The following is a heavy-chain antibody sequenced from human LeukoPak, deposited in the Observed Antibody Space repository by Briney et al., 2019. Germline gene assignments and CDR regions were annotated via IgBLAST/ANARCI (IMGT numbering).Heavy chain of an antibody. CDR3: ARDISVGEDY. V-gene: IGHV1-18*01. CDR2: IGGYNGDT. Sequence: ASVKVSCKASGYTFNSYSITWFRQAPGQGLEWMGWIGGYNGDTLYPQKFQGRVTVTTDTSSSTAYMELRSLRSDDTAVYYCARDISVGEDYWGQGTLVTVSS. D-gene: IGHD1-26*01. J-gene: IGHJ4*02. CDR1: GYTFNSYS.